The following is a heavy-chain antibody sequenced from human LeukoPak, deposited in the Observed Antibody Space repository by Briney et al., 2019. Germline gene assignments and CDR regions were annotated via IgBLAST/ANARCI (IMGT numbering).Heavy chain of an antibody. CDR1: GFTFSSYA. V-gene: IGHV3-23*01. CDR3: AKDRSYCSSTSCYNWFDP. D-gene: IGHD2-2*01. CDR2: ISGSGGST. Sequence: GGSLRLSCAASGFTFSSYAMSWVRQAPGKGLEWVSAISGSGGSTYYADSAKGRFTISRDNSKNTLYLQMNSLRAEDTAVYYCAKDRSYCSSTSCYNWFDPWGQGTLVTVSS. J-gene: IGHJ5*02.